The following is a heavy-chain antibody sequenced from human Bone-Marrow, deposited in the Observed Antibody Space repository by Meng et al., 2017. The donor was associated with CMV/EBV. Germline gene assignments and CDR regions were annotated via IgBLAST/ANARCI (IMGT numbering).Heavy chain of an antibody. CDR3: AMMGGHAFDI. J-gene: IGHJ3*02. D-gene: IGHD1-26*01. CDR1: GGSISSSSYY. CDR2: IYYSGST. Sequence: GSLRLSCTVSGGSISSSSYYWGWIRQPPGKGLEWIGSIYYSGSTYYNPSLKSRVTISVDTSKNQFSLKLSSVTAADTAVYYCAMMGGHAFDIWGPGTMVTVSS. V-gene: IGHV4-39*01.